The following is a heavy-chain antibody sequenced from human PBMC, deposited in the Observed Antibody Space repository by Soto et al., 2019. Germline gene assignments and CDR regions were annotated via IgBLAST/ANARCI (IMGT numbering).Heavy chain of an antibody. CDR1: GGTFSDYT. CDR2: IIPILGIA. CDR3: ARDRGSYCSGGTFYHRRHMDV. D-gene: IGHD2-15*01. V-gene: IGHV1-69*04. Sequence: SLKVSCKASGGTFSDYTITWVRQAPGQGLEWMGRIIPILGIANYAQKFQGRVTITADKSTSTAYMELSSLRSEDTAVYYCARDRGSYCSGGTFYHRRHMDVWGKGTTVIVSS. J-gene: IGHJ6*03.